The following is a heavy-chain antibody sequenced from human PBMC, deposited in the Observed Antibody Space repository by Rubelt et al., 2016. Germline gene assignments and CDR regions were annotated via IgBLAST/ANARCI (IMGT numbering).Heavy chain of an antibody. Sequence: QVQLVQSGAEVKKPGSSVKVSCKASGGTFSSYAISWVRQAPGQGLEWMGRIIPILGIANDAQKFQGRVTITADKSTSTAYMGRSSLRSEDTAVYYCARSGAGTGYVDYWGQGTLVTVSS. CDR3: ARSGAGTGYVDY. V-gene: IGHV1-69*04. D-gene: IGHD6-19*01. J-gene: IGHJ4*02. CDR2: IIPILGIA. CDR1: GGTFSSYA.